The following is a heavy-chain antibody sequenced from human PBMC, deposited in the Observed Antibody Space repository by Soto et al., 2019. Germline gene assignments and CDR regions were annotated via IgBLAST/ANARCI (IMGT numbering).Heavy chain of an antibody. V-gene: IGHV3-15*07. CDR3: TTNKWYSGTLDV. CDR1: DFTLSNAW. CDR2: IKSKSDGGAT. D-gene: IGHD1-26*01. J-gene: IGHJ6*02. Sequence: GGSLRLSCAASDFTLSNAWMNWVRQAPGKGLEWVGRIKSKSDGGATDYAAPVKGRFTFSRDDSRNTLYLQMNRLKNEDTGEYFCTTNKWYSGTLDVWGQGTTVTVSS.